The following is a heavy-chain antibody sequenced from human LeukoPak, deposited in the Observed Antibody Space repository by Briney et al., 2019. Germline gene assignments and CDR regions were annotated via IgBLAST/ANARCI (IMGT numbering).Heavy chain of an antibody. D-gene: IGHD3/OR15-3a*01. CDR2: IKQDGSDK. J-gene: IGHJ4*02. CDR1: GFTFSSYW. Sequence: PGGSLRLSCAASGFTFSSYWMSWVRQAPGKGLEWVASIKQDGSDKYYVDSVKGRFTISRDNAKNSVYLQTNSLRAEDTAVFYCARDSGTGWSYWGQGTLVTVSS. V-gene: IGHV3-7*01. CDR3: ARDSGTGWSY.